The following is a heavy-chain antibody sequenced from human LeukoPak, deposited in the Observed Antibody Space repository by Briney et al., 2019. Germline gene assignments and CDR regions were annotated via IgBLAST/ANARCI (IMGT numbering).Heavy chain of an antibody. CDR1: GGSLSSYY. Sequence: NPSLPRTVSGGSLSSYYLGWVREPAREGLGWVWGIYTSGSTNYNPSLKSRVTMSVDTSKNQFSLKLSSVTAADTAVYYCARGLSYYYDSSGYFVFDYWGQGTLVTVSS. D-gene: IGHD3-22*01. CDR3: ARGLSYYYDSSGYFVFDY. V-gene: IGHV4-4*07. J-gene: IGHJ4*02. CDR2: IYTSGST.